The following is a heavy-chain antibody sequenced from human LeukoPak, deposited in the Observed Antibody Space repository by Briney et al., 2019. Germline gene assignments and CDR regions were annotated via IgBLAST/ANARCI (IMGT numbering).Heavy chain of an antibody. CDR2: IYTSGST. J-gene: IGHJ5*02. CDR3: ARDARGTTLAAGRWLDP. Sequence: SETLSLTCTVSGGSISSGSYYWSWTRQPAGKGLEWIGRIYTSGSTNYNPSLKSRVTISVDTSKNQFSLKLSSVTAADTAVYYCARDARGTTLAAGRWLDPWGQGTLVTVSS. V-gene: IGHV4-61*02. CDR1: GGSISSGSYY. D-gene: IGHD6-25*01.